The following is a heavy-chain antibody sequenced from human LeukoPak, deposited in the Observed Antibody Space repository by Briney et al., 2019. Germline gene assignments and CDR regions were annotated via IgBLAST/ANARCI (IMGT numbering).Heavy chain of an antibody. J-gene: IGHJ4*02. V-gene: IGHV3-23*01. CDR3: AKNLVGGYDGTDY. D-gene: IGHD5-12*01. CDR1: GFTVSSNY. Sequence: GGSLRLSCAASGFTVSSNYMSWVRQAPGKGLEWVSAISGSGGSTYYADSVKGRFTISRDNSKNTLYLQMNSLRAEDTAVYYCAKNLVGGYDGTDYWGQGTLVTVSS. CDR2: ISGSGGST.